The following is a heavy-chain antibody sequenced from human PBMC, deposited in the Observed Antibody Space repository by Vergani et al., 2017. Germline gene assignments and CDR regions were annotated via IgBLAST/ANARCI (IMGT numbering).Heavy chain of an antibody. J-gene: IGHJ6*03. D-gene: IGHD6-6*01. CDR1: GFTFSSYW. CDR3: ARGGSSSPYYYYYMDV. V-gene: IGHV3-74*01. CDR2: INSDGSST. Sequence: EVQLVESGGGLVQPGGSLRLSCAASGFTFSSYWMHWVRQAPGKGLVWVSRINSDGSSTNYADSVKGRFTISRDNAKNTLYLQMNSLRAEETAVYYCARGGSSSPYYYYYMDVWGKGTTVTVSS.